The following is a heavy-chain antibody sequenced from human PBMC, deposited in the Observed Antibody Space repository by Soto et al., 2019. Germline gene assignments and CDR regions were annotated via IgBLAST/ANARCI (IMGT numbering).Heavy chain of an antibody. CDR1: GGSISSSSYY. V-gene: IGHV4-39*07. D-gene: IGHD6-6*01. CDR2: IYYSGST. J-gene: IGHJ4*02. CDR3: AKCITALGPIDY. Sequence: PSETLSLTCTVSGGSISSSSYYWGWIRQPPGKGLEWIGSIYYSGSTYYNPSLKSRVTISVDKSKNQFSLKLSSVTAADTAVYYCAKCITALGPIDYWGQGTLVTVS.